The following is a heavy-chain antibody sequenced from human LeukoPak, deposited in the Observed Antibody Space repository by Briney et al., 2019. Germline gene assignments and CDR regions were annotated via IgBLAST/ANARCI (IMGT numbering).Heavy chain of an antibody. CDR3: AKDLADYYDSSGYWSIDY. CDR1: RFTFSSYG. V-gene: IGHV3-33*06. J-gene: IGHJ4*02. CDR2: IGYDGSNK. D-gene: IGHD3-22*01. Sequence: GGSLRLSCAPSRFTFSSYGMHWVRQSPGTGLEGVAVIGYDGSNKYYADSVKGRFTISRDNSKNTLYLQMNSLRAEDTAVYYCAKDLADYYDSSGYWSIDYWGQGTLVTVSS.